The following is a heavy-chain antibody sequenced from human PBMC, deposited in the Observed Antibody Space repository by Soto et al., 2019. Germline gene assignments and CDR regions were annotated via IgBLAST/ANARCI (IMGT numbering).Heavy chain of an antibody. V-gene: IGHV3-7*04. D-gene: IGHD1-1*01. CDR1: GFTFTSYW. J-gene: IGHJ4*02. Sequence: EVQLVESGGGLVQPGGSLRLSCAASGFTFTSYWMNWVRQAPGKGLEWVANIRQDGRDKNYVGSVKGRFTISRDNAKNSLYLQMNSLRPEDTAIYYCARGTTIPGIGYWGQGALVTVSS. CDR3: ARGTTIPGIGY. CDR2: IRQDGRDK.